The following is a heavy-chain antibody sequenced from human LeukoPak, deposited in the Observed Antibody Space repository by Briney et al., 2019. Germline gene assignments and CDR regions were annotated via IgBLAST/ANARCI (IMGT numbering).Heavy chain of an antibody. J-gene: IGHJ3*02. CDR2: IKSDGTNT. D-gene: IGHD3-22*01. CDR3: ARSPRVYDSSGHLHDACDM. V-gene: IGHV3-74*01. Sequence: GGSLRLSCAASGITFSSYWMHWVRQVPGKGLVWLSYIKSDGTNTGYADSVKGRFTVSRDNAKNTLYLEMNSLRGDDTAVYYCARSPRVYDSSGHLHDACDMWGQGTMVTVSS. CDR1: GITFSSYW.